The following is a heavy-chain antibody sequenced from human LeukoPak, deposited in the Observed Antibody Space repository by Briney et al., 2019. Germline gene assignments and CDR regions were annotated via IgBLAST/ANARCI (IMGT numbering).Heavy chain of an antibody. CDR2: IYHSGST. CDR1: GGSISSGGYS. CDR3: ARSDSSGYYYDY. J-gene: IGHJ4*02. V-gene: IGHV4-30-2*05. D-gene: IGHD3-22*01. Sequence: SQTLSLTCAVSGGSISSGGYSWSWIRQPPGKGLEWIGYIYHSGSTYYNPSLKSRVTISVDTSKNQFSLKLSSVTAADTAVYYCARSDSSGYYYDYWGQGTLVTVSS.